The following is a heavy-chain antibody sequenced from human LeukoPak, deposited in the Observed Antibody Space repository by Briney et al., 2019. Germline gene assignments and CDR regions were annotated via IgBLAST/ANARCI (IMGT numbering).Heavy chain of an antibody. J-gene: IGHJ6*03. CDR1: GFTFSSYW. V-gene: IGHV3-7*01. CDR3: ARARRPDGVVPAARYMDV. CDR2: IKHDGSDK. Sequence: GGSLRLSCAASGFTFSSYWMSWVRQALGKGLEWVAYIKHDGSDKYHVDSVKGRFTISRDNSKNSLYLQMNSLRADDTAVYYCARARRPDGVVPAARYMDVWGKGTTVTVSS. D-gene: IGHD2-2*01.